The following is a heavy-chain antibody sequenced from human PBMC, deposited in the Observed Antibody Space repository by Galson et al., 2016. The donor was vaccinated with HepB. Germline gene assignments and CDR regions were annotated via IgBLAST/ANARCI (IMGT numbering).Heavy chain of an antibody. V-gene: IGHV3-30*18. CDR3: AKWGGSSITIFGVYYFDY. D-gene: IGHD3-3*01. J-gene: IGHJ4*02. CDR1: GFTFSNYA. Sequence: LRLSCAASGFTFSNYAMYWVRQAPGKGLEWVAVISNEGTYKFYIDSVKGRFTISRDNSKNTLYLQMDTLRVEDTAVYYCAKWGGSSITIFGVYYFDYWGQGTLVTVSS. CDR2: ISNEGTYK.